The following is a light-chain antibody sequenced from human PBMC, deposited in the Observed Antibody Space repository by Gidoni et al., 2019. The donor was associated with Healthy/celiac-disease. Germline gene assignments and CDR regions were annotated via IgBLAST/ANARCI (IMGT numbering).Light chain of an antibody. J-gene: IGKJ1*01. Sequence: EIVLTQSPGTLSLSPGERATLSCRASQSVSSSYLAWYQQKPGQAPRLLIYGASSRATGIPDRFSGSGSGTDFTLTISRLEPEDFAVYYCQQYGSSLTWTFXHXTKVEIK. CDR1: QSVSSSY. CDR2: GAS. CDR3: QQYGSSLTWT. V-gene: IGKV3-20*01.